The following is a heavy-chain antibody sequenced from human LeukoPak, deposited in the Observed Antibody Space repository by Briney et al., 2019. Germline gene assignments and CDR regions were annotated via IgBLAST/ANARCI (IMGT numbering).Heavy chain of an antibody. CDR1: GFTFSSYS. CDR3: AKGDGGLDP. CDR2: ISSSSSYI. D-gene: IGHD3-16*01. V-gene: IGHV3-21*04. J-gene: IGHJ5*02. Sequence: GGSLRLSCAASGFTFSSYSMNWVRQAPGKGLEWVSSISSSSSYIYYADSVEGRFTISRDNSKNTLYLQMNSLRAEDTAVYYCAKGDGGLDPWGQGTLVTVSS.